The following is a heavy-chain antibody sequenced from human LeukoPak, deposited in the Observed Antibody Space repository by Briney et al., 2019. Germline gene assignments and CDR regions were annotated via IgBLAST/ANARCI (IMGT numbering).Heavy chain of an antibody. CDR3: STTIRGWYGVGDY. J-gene: IGHJ4*02. V-gene: IGHV4-39*01. CDR1: GGSISSSSYS. CDR2: SSYTGST. Sequence: MPSETLSLTCTVSGGSISSSSYSWGWIRQPPGKGLEYIGSSSYTGSTYYNPSLKSRVTISVDTSKNQFSLNLNSVTAADTAVYYCSTTIRGWYGVGDYWGQGVLVTVSS. D-gene: IGHD6-19*01.